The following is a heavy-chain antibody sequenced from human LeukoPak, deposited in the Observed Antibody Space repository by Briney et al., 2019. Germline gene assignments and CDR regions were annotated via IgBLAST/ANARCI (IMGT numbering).Heavy chain of an antibody. CDR1: GYSISSGYY. J-gene: IGHJ4*02. CDR3: ARDRTTVTPFDF. CDR2: IYHSGST. V-gene: IGHV4-38-2*02. D-gene: IGHD4-17*01. Sequence: SSETLSLTCAVSGYSISSGYYWGWIRQPPGKGLEWIGSIYHSGSTYYNPSLKSRVTISVDTSKNQFSLKLSSVTAADTAVHYCARDRTTVTPFDFWGQGTLLTVSS.